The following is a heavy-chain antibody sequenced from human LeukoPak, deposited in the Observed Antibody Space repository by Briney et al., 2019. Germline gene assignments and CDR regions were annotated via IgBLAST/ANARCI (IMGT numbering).Heavy chain of an antibody. D-gene: IGHD3-22*01. CDR2: INHSGST. CDR3: ASYRSSGFHYYDSSGYLDY. J-gene: IGHJ4*02. CDR1: GGSFSGYY. V-gene: IGHV4-34*01. Sequence: SETLSLTCAVYGGSFSGYYWNWIRQPPGKGLEWIGEINHSGSTNYNPSLKSRVTISVDTSQNQFSLRLSSVTAADTAVYYCASYRSSGFHYYDSSGYLDYWGQGTLVTVSS.